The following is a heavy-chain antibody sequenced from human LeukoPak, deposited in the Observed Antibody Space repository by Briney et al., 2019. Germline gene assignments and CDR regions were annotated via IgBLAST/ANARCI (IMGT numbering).Heavy chain of an antibody. D-gene: IGHD3-10*01. J-gene: IGHJ6*03. CDR1: GYSISSGYY. V-gene: IGHV4-38-2*02. Sequence: PSETLSLTCTVSGYSISSGYYWGWIRQPPGKGLGWIGSIYHSGSTYYNPSLKSRVTISVDTSKNQFSLKLSSVTAADTAVYYCAREKRPGVNYTGSPYGSGSYSYYYYYMDVWGKGTTVTISS. CDR3: AREKRPGVNYTGSPYGSGSYSYYYYYMDV. CDR2: IYHSGST.